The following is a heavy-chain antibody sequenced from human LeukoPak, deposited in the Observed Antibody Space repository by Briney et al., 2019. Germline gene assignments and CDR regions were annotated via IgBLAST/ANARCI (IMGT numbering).Heavy chain of an antibody. CDR3: AATGSDSSGYYYLGYYFDY. Sequence: GGSLRLSCAASGFTVSSNYMSLVRQAPGKGLEWVSVIYSGGSTYYADSVKGRFTISRDNSKNTLYLQMNSLRAEDTAVYYCAATGSDSSGYYYLGYYFDYWGQGTLVTVSS. CDR2: IYSGGST. J-gene: IGHJ4*02. V-gene: IGHV3-66*01. D-gene: IGHD3-22*01. CDR1: GFTVSSNY.